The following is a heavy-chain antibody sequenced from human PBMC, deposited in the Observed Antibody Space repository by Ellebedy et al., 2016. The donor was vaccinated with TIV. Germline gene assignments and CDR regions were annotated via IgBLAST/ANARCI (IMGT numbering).Heavy chain of an antibody. Sequence: PGGSLRLSCAASGLTFTDYWMNWFRQAPGKGLEWVANITQDGSEQNYVGSVKGRFTISRDNAKNSLSLQMNTLRTEDTAVYYCAGGRGWLVDYWGQGIMVTVSS. V-gene: IGHV3-7*01. J-gene: IGHJ4*02. CDR3: AGGRGWLVDY. CDR2: ITQDGSEQ. CDR1: GLTFTDYW. D-gene: IGHD6-19*01.